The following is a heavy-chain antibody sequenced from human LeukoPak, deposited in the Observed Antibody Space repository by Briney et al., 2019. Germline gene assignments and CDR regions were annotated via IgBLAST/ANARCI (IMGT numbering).Heavy chain of an antibody. D-gene: IGHD6-19*01. Sequence: ASVKVSCKASGYTFTSYAMHWVRQAPGQRLEWMGWINAGNGNTKYSQKFQGRDTITRDTSASTAYMELSSLRSEDTAVYYCARVFDSSGWSDFDYWGQGTLVTVSS. CDR3: ARVFDSSGWSDFDY. V-gene: IGHV1-3*01. CDR2: INAGNGNT. CDR1: GYTFTSYA. J-gene: IGHJ4*02.